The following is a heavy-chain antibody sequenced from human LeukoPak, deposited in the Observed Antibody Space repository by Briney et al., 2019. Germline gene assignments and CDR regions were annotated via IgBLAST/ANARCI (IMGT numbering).Heavy chain of an antibody. CDR3: TTALIVGALLLN. J-gene: IGHJ4*02. CDR2: ISSSSTI. V-gene: IGHV3-48*04. Sequence: GGSLRLSCAASGFTFSSYSMNWVRQAPGKGLEWVSYISSSSTIYYADSVKGRFTISRDNAKNSLYLQMNSLRAEDTAVYYCTTALIVGALLLNWGQGTLVTVSS. CDR1: GFTFSSYS. D-gene: IGHD1-26*01.